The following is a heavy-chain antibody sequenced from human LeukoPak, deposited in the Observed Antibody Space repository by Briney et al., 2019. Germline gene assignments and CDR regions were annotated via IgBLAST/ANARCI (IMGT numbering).Heavy chain of an antibody. CDR3: AKGPVFGGTSGVRYFDS. J-gene: IGHJ4*02. Sequence: GGSLRLSCVVSGVTFSSYGMHWVRQAPGKGLEWVAFIRYDGSNKYYADSVKGRFTISRDNSQNTLNLQMNSLRAEATAVYYCAKGPVFGGTSGVRYFDSWGQGTLVTVSS. CDR1: GVTFSSYG. D-gene: IGHD2-8*01. V-gene: IGHV3-30*02. CDR2: IRYDGSNK.